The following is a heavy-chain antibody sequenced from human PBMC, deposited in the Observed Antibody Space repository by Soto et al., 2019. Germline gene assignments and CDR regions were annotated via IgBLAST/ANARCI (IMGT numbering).Heavy chain of an antibody. CDR2: ISAYNGNT. Sequence: QVQLVQSGAEVKKPGASVKVSCKASGYTFTSYGISCVRQAPGQGLEWMGWISAYNGNTNYAQKLQGRVTMTTDTSTSTAYMELRSLRSDDTAVYYCARVSPLGFGELFHDLFDYWGQGTLVTVSS. V-gene: IGHV1-18*04. CDR3: ARVSPLGFGELFHDLFDY. J-gene: IGHJ4*02. CDR1: GYTFTSYG. D-gene: IGHD3-10*01.